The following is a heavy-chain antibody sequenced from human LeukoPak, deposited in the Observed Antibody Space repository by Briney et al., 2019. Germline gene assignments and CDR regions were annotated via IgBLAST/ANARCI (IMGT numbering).Heavy chain of an antibody. J-gene: IGHJ4*02. CDR3: ARAIVATITLGFGY. Sequence: SVKVSCKVSGGTFSSYAISWVRQAPGQGLEWMGGIIPIFGTANYAQKFQGRVTITTDESTSTANMELSSLRSEDTAVYYCARAIVATITLGFGYWGQGTLVTVSS. CDR1: GGTFSSYA. CDR2: IIPIFGTA. V-gene: IGHV1-69*05. D-gene: IGHD5-12*01.